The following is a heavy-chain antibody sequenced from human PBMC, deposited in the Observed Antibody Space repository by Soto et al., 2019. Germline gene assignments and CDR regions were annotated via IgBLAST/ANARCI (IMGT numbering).Heavy chain of an antibody. Sequence: PGGSMRLSCAASGFTFSSYSMNRVRQAKGKGLEWVSYISSSGHTIYYRDSVKGRFTISRDNGYDSLYLQLNSLRVEDTAVYYCATDFTYYYASPESFDIWGQGTLVNVSS. D-gene: IGHD3-10*01. J-gene: IGHJ4*02. V-gene: IGHV3-48*01. CDR3: ATDFTYYYASPESFDI. CDR2: ISSSGHTI. CDR1: GFTFSSYS.